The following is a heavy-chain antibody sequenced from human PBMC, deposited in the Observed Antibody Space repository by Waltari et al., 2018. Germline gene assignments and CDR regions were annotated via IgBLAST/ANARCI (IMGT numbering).Heavy chain of an antibody. V-gene: IGHV4-59*01. CDR3: ARGDKEYSSSSLLFDY. J-gene: IGHJ4*02. CDR1: GGSISSYY. Sequence: QVQLQESGPGLVKPSETLSLTCTVSGGSISSYYWSWIRQPPGKGLEWIGYIYYSGSTNYNPSLKSRVTISVDTSKNQFSLKLSSVTAADTAVYYCARGDKEYSSSSLLFDYWGQGTLVTVSS. D-gene: IGHD6-6*01. CDR2: IYYSGST.